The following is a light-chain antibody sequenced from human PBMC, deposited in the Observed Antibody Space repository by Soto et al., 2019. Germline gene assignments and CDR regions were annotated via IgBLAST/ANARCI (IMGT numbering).Light chain of an antibody. J-gene: IGKJ5*01. CDR3: QQYGSSPIT. Sequence: EIVLTQYPGTLSLSLGERATLSCGASQSVNSNYLAWYQQKPGQAPRLLIYGASNRATGIPDRFSGSGSGTDFTLTISRLEPEDFAVYYCQQYGSSPITFGQGTRLEIK. CDR2: GAS. V-gene: IGKV3-20*01. CDR1: QSVNSNY.